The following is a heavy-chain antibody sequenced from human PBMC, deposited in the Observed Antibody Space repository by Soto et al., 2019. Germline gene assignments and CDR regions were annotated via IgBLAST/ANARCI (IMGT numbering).Heavy chain of an antibody. CDR3: ARDPAQEMHGIWSGYYADWYFDL. Sequence: QVQLQESGPGLVKPSQTLSLTCTVSGGSISSGGYYWSWIRQHPGKGLEWIGYHYYSGSTYYNPSLKSRVTISVDTSKNQFSLKLSSVTAADTAVYYCARDPAQEMHGIWSGYYADWYFDLWGRGTLVTVSS. CDR2: HYYSGST. D-gene: IGHD3-3*01. J-gene: IGHJ2*01. V-gene: IGHV4-31*03. CDR1: GGSISSGGYY.